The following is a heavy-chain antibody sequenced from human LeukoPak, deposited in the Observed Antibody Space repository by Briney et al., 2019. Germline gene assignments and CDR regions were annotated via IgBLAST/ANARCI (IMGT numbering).Heavy chain of an antibody. CDR2: IRYDGSKT. Sequence: GGSLRLSCAASGFDLSRNGMHWVRQAPGKGLEWVSFIRYDGSKTFYGDSVTGRFSISRDNSKNTLYLQMNSLRAEDTAVYYCARDNYYDSSGYRYFDYWGQGTLVTVSS. CDR3: ARDNYYDSSGYRYFDY. J-gene: IGHJ4*02. D-gene: IGHD3-22*01. CDR1: GFDLSRNG. V-gene: IGHV3-30*02.